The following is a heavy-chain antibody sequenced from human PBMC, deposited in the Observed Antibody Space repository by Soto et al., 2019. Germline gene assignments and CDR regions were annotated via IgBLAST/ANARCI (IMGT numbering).Heavy chain of an antibody. CDR1: GGSISSGDYY. CDR3: ARDIYYDSSGTNWFDP. J-gene: IGHJ5*02. V-gene: IGHV4-30-4*01. D-gene: IGHD3-22*01. CDR2: IYYSGST. Sequence: SETLSLTCTVSGGSISSGDYYWSWIRQPPGKGLEWIGYIYYSGSTYYNPSLKGRVTISVDTSKNQFSLKLSSVTAADTAVYYCARDIYYDSSGTNWFDPWGQGTLVTVSS.